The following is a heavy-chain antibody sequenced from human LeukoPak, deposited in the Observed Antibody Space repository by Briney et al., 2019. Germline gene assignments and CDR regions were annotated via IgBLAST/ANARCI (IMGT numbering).Heavy chain of an antibody. D-gene: IGHD2-15*01. CDR2: IKQDGSEK. CDR1: GFTFSSYW. Sequence: QTGGSLRLSCAASGFTFSSYWMSWVRQAPGKGLEWVANIKQDGSEKSYVDSVKGRFTISRDNSKNTLYLQMNSLRAEDTAVYYCAKEYCSGGSCYKLGLTNWGQGTLVTVSS. J-gene: IGHJ4*02. V-gene: IGHV3-7*01. CDR3: AKEYCSGGSCYKLGLTN.